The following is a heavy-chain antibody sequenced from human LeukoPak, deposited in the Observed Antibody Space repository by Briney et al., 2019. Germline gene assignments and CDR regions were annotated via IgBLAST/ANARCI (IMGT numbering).Heavy chain of an antibody. Sequence: SGTLSLTCAVSGGSISSNNWWSWVRQPPGKGLEWIGEIYHSGSTNYNPSLKSRVTISVDTSKNQFSLKLSSVTAADTAVYYCARHGGSYSLDYWGQGTLVTVSS. V-gene: IGHV4-4*02. J-gene: IGHJ4*02. CDR3: ARHGGSYSLDY. D-gene: IGHD1-26*01. CDR2: IYHSGST. CDR1: GGSISSNNW.